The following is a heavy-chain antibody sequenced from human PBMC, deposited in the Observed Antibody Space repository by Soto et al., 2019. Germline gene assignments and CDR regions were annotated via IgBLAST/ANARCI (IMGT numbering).Heavy chain of an antibody. CDR1: GGSINSGNYY. CDR2: IFYSGST. J-gene: IGHJ3*02. D-gene: IGHD2-15*01. Sequence: QVQLQESGPGLVKPSQTLSLTCTISGGSINSGNYYWSWIRQPPGKGLEWIGYIFYSGSTYYHPSLRSRVTISVDTSKNQFSLKLSSVTAADTAVYYCARTKVGRAGSFDAFDIWGQGTMVTVSS. CDR3: ARTKVGRAGSFDAFDI. V-gene: IGHV4-30-4*01.